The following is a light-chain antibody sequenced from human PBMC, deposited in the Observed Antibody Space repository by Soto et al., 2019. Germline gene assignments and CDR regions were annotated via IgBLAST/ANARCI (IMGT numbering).Light chain of an antibody. V-gene: IGKV1-39*01. J-gene: IGKJ1*01. CDR1: QSVSRS. CDR2: AAS. CDR3: QQNAIIPPWT. Sequence: DIQLTQSPSSLSASVRDRVIITCRASQSVSRSLNWYQQKTGQAPKLLIYAASTLHSGVPSRFSGSGSGTEFTLTISSLQPEDFTTYYCQQNAIIPPWTFGQGTKVDIK.